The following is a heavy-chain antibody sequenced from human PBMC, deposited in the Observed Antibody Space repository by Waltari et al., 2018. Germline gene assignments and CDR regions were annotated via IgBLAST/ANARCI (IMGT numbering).Heavy chain of an antibody. CDR1: GFTFGGET. J-gene: IGHJ4*02. D-gene: IGHD3-10*01. CDR2: INGSGDRK. CDR3: IKDGQPGGLYY. V-gene: IGHV3-9*01. Sequence: EVQVVEFGGGLVQPGRSLALSGVVSGFTFGGETMHWVRQAPGKGLEWVSGINGSGDRKDYADSVRGRFTVSRDNVKNSLYLEMNSLREEDTAFYYCIKDGQPGGLYYWGQGTLVTVSS.